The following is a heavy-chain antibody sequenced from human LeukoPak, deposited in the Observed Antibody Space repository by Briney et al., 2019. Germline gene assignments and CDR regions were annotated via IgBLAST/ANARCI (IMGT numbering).Heavy chain of an antibody. CDR1: GFTFSSYG. J-gene: IGHJ4*02. Sequence: PGGSLRLSCAASGFTFSSYGMSWVRQAPGKGLEWVSGISGSGGSTHYADSVKGRFTISRDNSKNTLYLQMNSLRAEDTALYYCARESSWSFDYWGQGTLVTVSS. CDR2: ISGSGGST. V-gene: IGHV3-23*01. CDR3: ARESSWSFDY. D-gene: IGHD6-13*01.